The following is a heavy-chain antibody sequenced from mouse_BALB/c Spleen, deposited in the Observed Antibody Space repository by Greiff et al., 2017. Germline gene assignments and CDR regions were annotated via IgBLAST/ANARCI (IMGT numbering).Heavy chain of an antibody. CDR3: ARRGGTATVAY. D-gene: IGHD1-2*01. CDR2: INPDSSTI. Sequence: EVKLQESGGGLVQPGGSLKLSCAASGFDFSRYWMSWVRQAPGKGLEWIGEINPDSSTINYTPSLKDKFIISRDNAKNTLYLQMSKVRSEDTALYYCARRGGTATVAYWGQGTLVTVSA. CDR1: GFDFSRYW. V-gene: IGHV4-1*02. J-gene: IGHJ3*01.